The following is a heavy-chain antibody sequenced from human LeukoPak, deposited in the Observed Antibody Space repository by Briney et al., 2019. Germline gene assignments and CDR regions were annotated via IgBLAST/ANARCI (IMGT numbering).Heavy chain of an antibody. CDR1: GYTFTGYY. J-gene: IGHJ3*02. D-gene: IGHD7-27*01. CDR3: ARDGDAGAFDI. CDR2: INPNSGGT. Sequence: ASVKVSCKASGYTFTGYYMHWGREAPGQELEWMGWINPNSGGTNYAQKFQGRVTMTRDTSISTAYMELSRLRSDDTAVYYCARDGDAGAFDIWGQGTMVTVSS. V-gene: IGHV1-2*02.